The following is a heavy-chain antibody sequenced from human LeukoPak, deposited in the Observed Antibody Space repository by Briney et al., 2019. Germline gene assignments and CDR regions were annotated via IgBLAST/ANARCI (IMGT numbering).Heavy chain of an antibody. V-gene: IGHV3-7*03. CDR3: AKDSLGFGIAVAGQFDY. CDR2: IKQDGSEK. D-gene: IGHD6-19*01. Sequence: GGSLRLSCAASGFTFSSYWMTWVRQAPGKGLEWVANIKQDGSEKYYVDSVKGRFTISRDNAKNSLYLQMNSLRAEDTAVYYCAKDSLGFGIAVAGQFDYWGQGTLVTVSS. J-gene: IGHJ4*02. CDR1: GFTFSSYW.